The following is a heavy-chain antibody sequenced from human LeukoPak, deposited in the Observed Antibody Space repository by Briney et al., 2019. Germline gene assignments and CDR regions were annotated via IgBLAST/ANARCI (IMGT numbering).Heavy chain of an antibody. J-gene: IGHJ5*02. CDR1: GYTFTSYY. CDR2: INPSGGST. V-gene: IGHV1-46*01. Sequence: VSVKVSCKASGYTFTSYYMHWVRQAPGQGLEWMGIINPSGGSTSYAQKFQGRVTMTRDMSTSTVYMELSSLRSEDTAVYYCERDRDYYDSSAYHWGQGTLVTVSS. CDR3: ERDRDYYDSSAYH. D-gene: IGHD3-22*01.